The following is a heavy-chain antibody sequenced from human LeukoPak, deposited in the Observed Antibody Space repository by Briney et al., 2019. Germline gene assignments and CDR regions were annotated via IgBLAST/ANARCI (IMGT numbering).Heavy chain of an antibody. J-gene: IGHJ4*02. CDR1: GFTFDDYA. CDR2: ISWDGGST. Sequence: PGGSLRLSCAASGFTFDDYAMHWVRQAPGKGLEWVSLISWDGGSTYYADSVKGRFTISRDNSKNSLYLQMNSLRAEDTALYYCAFGFGEFYNLDYWGQGTLVTVSS. CDR3: AFGFGEFYNLDY. V-gene: IGHV3-43D*03. D-gene: IGHD3-10*01.